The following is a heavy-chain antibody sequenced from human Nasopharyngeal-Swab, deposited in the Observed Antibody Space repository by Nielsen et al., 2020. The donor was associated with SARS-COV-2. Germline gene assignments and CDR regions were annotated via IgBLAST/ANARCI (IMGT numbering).Heavy chain of an antibody. CDR3: AKVWGWLPSPRVYFDY. V-gene: IGHV3-23*01. CDR1: GFIFSSYA. CDR2: ISGSGGST. D-gene: IGHD5-24*01. J-gene: IGHJ4*02. Sequence: GESLKISCAASGFIFSSYAMCWVRQAPGKGLEWVSAISGSGGSTYYADSEKGRFTISRDNTKNTLYLQMNSLRAEDTAVYYCAKVWGWLPSPRVYFDYWGQGTLVTVSS.